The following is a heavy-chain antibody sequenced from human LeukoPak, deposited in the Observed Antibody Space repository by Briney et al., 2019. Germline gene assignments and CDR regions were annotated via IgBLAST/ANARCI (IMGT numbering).Heavy chain of an antibody. J-gene: IGHJ4*02. CDR2: ISYDGSNK. CDR1: GFTFSSYA. Sequence: GRSLRPSCAASGFTFSSYAMRWVRQAPGKGLEWVAVISYDGSNKYYADSVKGRFTISRDNSKNTLYLQMNSLRAEDTAVYYCAREYSGYDYPPGFDYWGQGTLVTVSS. CDR3: AREYSGYDYPPGFDY. V-gene: IGHV3-30*04. D-gene: IGHD5-12*01.